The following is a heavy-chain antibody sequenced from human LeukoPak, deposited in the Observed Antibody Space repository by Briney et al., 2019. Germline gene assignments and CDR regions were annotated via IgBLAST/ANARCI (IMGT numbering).Heavy chain of an antibody. V-gene: IGHV3-7*01. CDR3: VRDANYHDGSNYYDVLDI. CDR1: GFTFSNYW. J-gene: IGHJ3*02. CDR2: IRGDGSRQ. Sequence: GGSLRLSCAASGFTFSNYWMDWVRQAPGEGLEWVAYIRGDGSRQYYLDSVKGRFTISRDNAKNSLYLQMSSLRADDTAVYYCVRDANYHDGSNYYDVLDIWGQGTMVTVSS. D-gene: IGHD3-22*01.